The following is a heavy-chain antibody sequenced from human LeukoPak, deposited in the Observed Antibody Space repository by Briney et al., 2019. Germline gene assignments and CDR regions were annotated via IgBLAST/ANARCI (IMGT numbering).Heavy chain of an antibody. CDR1: GGSISSGDYY. CDR3: AREALPYYYAAY. Sequence: SETLSLTCTVSGGSISSGDYYWSWIRQPPGKGLEWIGYIYYSGSTYYNPSLKSRVTISVDTSKNQFSLKLSSVTAADTAVYYCAREALPYYYAAYWGQGPLVTVSS. CDR2: IYYSGST. J-gene: IGHJ1*01. V-gene: IGHV4-30-4*01. D-gene: IGHD3-10*01.